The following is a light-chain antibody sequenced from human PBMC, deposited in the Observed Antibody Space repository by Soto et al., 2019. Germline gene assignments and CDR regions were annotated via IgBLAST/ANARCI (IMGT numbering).Light chain of an antibody. CDR1: QGIPNR. CDR3: QQANRFPIT. CDR2: EAS. J-gene: IGKJ5*01. Sequence: DIQMTQNPPALSASVGDTVTITCRGSQGIPNRLAWYQQTXGKAPKXXIYEASSLQSGVPSRISGSGSGPDCTRPISSLQPADVETDDCQQANRFPITFGPGTRLEIK. V-gene: IGKV1D-12*01.